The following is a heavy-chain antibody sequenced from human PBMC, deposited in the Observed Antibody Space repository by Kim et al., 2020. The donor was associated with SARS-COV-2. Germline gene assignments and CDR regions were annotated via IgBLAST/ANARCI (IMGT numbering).Heavy chain of an antibody. D-gene: IGHD3-3*01. J-gene: IGHJ3*02. V-gene: IGHV1-69*02. Sequence: SVKVSCKASGGTFSSYTISWVRQAPGQGLEWMGRIIPILGIANYAQKFQGRVTITADKSTSTAYMELSSLRSEDTAVYYCARPGVYESGGVSDAFDIWGQGTMVTVSS. CDR1: GGTFSSYT. CDR2: IIPILGIA. CDR3: ARPGVYESGGVSDAFDI.